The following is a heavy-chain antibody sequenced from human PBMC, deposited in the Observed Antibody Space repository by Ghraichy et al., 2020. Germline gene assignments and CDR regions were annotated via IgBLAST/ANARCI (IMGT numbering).Heavy chain of an antibody. Sequence: GESLNISCAASGFTFSTYAMTWVRQAPGKGLEWVSGISGDGTSTYYADSVKGRFTIPRDNSKNTLYLQMNSLRVEDTALYYCAKSSANYYDISGSFDYWGQGTLVTVSS. CDR3: AKSSANYYDISGSFDY. CDR1: GFTFSTYA. J-gene: IGHJ4*02. CDR2: ISGDGTST. V-gene: IGHV3-23*01. D-gene: IGHD3-22*01.